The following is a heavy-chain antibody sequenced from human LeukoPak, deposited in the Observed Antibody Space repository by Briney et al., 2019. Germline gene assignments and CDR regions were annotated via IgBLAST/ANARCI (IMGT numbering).Heavy chain of an antibody. D-gene: IGHD4-23*01. J-gene: IGHJ4*02. CDR1: GFTFSSYA. V-gene: IGHV3-30-3*01. CDR3: ARVPPRNGGPPSYYFDY. CDR2: ISYDGSNK. Sequence: GSSLRLSCAASGFTFSSYAMHWVRQAPGKGLEWVAVISYDGSNKYYADSVKGRFTISRDNSKNTLYLQMNSLRAEDTAVYYCARVPPRNGGPPSYYFDYWGQGTLVTVSS.